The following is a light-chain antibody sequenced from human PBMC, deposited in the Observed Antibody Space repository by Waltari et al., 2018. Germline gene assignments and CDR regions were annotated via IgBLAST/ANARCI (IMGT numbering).Light chain of an antibody. J-gene: IGKJ2*01. CDR2: GAS. CDR3: QQYGGSYT. Sequence: EIVLTQSPGTLSLSPGERATLSCRARQSVRNSYLAWYQQKPGQAPRLLILGASSRATGIPDRCSGSGSGTDFTLTISRLEPEEFAVYYCQQYGGSYTFGQGTKLEIK. CDR1: QSVRNSY. V-gene: IGKV3-20*01.